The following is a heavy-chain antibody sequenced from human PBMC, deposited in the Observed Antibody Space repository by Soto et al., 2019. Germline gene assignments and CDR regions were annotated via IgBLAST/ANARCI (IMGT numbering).Heavy chain of an antibody. CDR3: ARSERDGYNYRDYYYYGMDV. V-gene: IGHV5-51*01. D-gene: IGHD5-12*01. J-gene: IGHJ6*02. Sequence: GESLKISCKGSGYSFTSYWSGWVRQMPGKGLEWMGIIYPGDSDTRYSPSFQGQVTISADKSISTAYLQWSSLKASDTAMYYCARSERDGYNYRDYYYYGMDVWGQGTTVTVSS. CDR2: IYPGDSDT. CDR1: GYSFTSYW.